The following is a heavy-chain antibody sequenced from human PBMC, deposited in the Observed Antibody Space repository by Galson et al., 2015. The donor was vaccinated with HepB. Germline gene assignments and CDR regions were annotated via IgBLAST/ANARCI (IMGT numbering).Heavy chain of an antibody. CDR3: TRSGRFGVSAADHGLF. J-gene: IGHJ4*02. V-gene: IGHV1-3*01. CDR2: INVGNGDT. CDR1: GYTFTMYA. Sequence: SVKVSCKASGYTFTMYAMHWVRQAPGQRPEWMGWINVGNGDTKYSRKFQGRVTITRDTSANTVYVELANLKFEDTAVYYCTRSGRFGVSAADHGLFWGQGTLVTFSS. D-gene: IGHD6-13*01.